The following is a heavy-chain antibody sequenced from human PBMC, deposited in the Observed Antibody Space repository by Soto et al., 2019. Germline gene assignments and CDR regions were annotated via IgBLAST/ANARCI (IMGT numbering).Heavy chain of an antibody. D-gene: IGHD3-22*01. CDR1: GASVSSGGYY. CDR2: IYYSGST. CDR3: ARDRFYAGGGYYFDY. V-gene: IGHV4-31*03. Sequence: QVRLQESGPGLLKPSQTLSLTCTVSGASVSSGGYYWSWIRQHPGKGLEWIGYIYYSGSTDYNPSLKSRVTISVDTSQNQFSLKLTSVTAADTAVYYCARDRFYAGGGYYFDYWGRGTLVTVSS. J-gene: IGHJ4*02.